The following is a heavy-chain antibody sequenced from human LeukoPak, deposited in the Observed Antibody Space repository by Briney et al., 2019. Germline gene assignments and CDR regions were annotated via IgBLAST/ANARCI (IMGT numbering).Heavy chain of an antibody. CDR2: ITWNGGDT. CDR1: GFTFDDYT. V-gene: IGHV3-43*01. J-gene: IGHJ6*03. CDR3: ARASYSSSWYENYYYMDV. D-gene: IGHD6-13*01. Sequence: GGSLRFSGAASGFTFDDYTMHWVRQPPGKGLEWGTLITWNGGDTYYADSVKGRFTISRDNTINSLYLQMNSLTTEDTALYYCARASYSSSWYENYYYMDVWGKGTTVTVSS.